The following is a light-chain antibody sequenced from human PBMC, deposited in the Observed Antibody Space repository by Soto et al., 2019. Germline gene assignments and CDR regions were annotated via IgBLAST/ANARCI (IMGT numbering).Light chain of an antibody. V-gene: IGKV3-15*01. CDR2: GAS. CDR1: QSVGST. Sequence: EILMTQSPATLSLSPGERVILSCRASQSVGSTLAWYQQKPGQPPRLLIRGASTRATGVPARFSGSGSGTDFTLTISSLQSEDFAVYYCQQYSTSLTFGRGTKLDIK. J-gene: IGKJ4*02. CDR3: QQYSTSLT.